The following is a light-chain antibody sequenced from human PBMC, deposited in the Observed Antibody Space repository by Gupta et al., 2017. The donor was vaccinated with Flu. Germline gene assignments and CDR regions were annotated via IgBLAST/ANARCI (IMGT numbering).Light chain of an antibody. CDR3: QHYNNWPRT. Sequence: IVMTQSPATLSVSPGERATPSCRASQSVSSNLAWYQQKPGQAPRLLIYGASTRATGFPARFSGSGSGTEFTLTISSLQSEDFAVYYCQHYNNWPRTFGQGTKLEIK. CDR1: QSVSSN. J-gene: IGKJ1*01. CDR2: GAS. V-gene: IGKV3-15*01.